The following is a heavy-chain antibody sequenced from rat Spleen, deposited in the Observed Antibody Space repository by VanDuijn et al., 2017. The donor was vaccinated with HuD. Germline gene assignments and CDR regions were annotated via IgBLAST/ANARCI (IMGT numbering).Heavy chain of an antibody. CDR2: MWYDGDT. CDR3: ARARTYYGYNSYYFDY. Sequence: QVQLKESGPGLVQPSETLSLTCTVSGFSLTSYSVSWVRQPSGRGPEWMGRMWYDGDTAYNSLLKSRLSISRDTSKSQVFLKMNSLPTEDTATYYCARARTYYGYNSYYFDYWGQGVMVTVSS. J-gene: IGHJ2*01. CDR1: GFSLTSYS. D-gene: IGHD1-9*01. V-gene: IGHV2-34*01.